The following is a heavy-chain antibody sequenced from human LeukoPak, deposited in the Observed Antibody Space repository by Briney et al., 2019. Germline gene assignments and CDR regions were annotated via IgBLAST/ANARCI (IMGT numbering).Heavy chain of an antibody. D-gene: IGHD4-11*01. Sequence: KPSETLSLTYTVSGGSIRSYYWSWIRQPPGKGLEWIGYIYTSGSTSYNPSLKSRVTISIDTSKNQFSLKLSSVTAADTAVYYCARNSKPTLNYYYYMDVWGKGTTVTVSS. V-gene: IGHV4-4*08. CDR1: GGSIRSYY. J-gene: IGHJ6*03. CDR3: ARNSKPTLNYYYYMDV. CDR2: IYTSGST.